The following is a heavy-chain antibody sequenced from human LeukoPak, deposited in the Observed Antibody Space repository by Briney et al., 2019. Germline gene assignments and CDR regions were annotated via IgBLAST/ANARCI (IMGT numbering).Heavy chain of an antibody. CDR2: IYYSGST. D-gene: IGHD6-13*01. CDR1: GGSISSSSYY. CDR3: ADENSSSWGLFDY. J-gene: IGHJ4*02. Sequence: PSETLSLTCTVSGGSISSSSYYWGWIRQPPGQGLEWIGSIYYSGSTYYNPSLKSRVTISVDTSKNQFSLKLSSVTAADTAVYYCADENSSSWGLFDYWGQGALVTVSS. V-gene: IGHV4-39*01.